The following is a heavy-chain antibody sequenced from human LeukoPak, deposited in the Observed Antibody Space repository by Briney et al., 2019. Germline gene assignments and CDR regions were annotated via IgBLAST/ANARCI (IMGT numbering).Heavy chain of an antibody. CDR1: GGSISSGDYY. J-gene: IGHJ5*02. CDR3: ARSPAYYDILTGYYPKNWFDP. Sequence: PSQTLSLTCTVSGGSISSGDYYWSWIRQPPGKGLEWIGYIYYSGSTYYNPSLKSRVTIPVDTSKNQFSLKLSSVTAADTAVYYCARSPAYYDILTGYYPKNWFDPWGQGTLVTVSS. D-gene: IGHD3-9*01. CDR2: IYYSGST. V-gene: IGHV4-30-4*08.